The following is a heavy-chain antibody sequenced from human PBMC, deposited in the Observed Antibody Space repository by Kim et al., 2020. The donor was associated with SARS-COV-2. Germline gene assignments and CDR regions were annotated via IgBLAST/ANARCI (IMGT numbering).Heavy chain of an antibody. CDR3: ARDPYDFWSGYFDDY. CDR1: GFTFSSYW. CDR2: IKQDGSEK. D-gene: IGHD3-3*01. Sequence: GGSLRLSCAASGFTFSSYWMSWVRQAPGKGLEWVANIKQDGSEKYYVDSVKGRFTISRDNAKNSLYLQMNSLRAEDTAVYYCARDPYDFWSGYFDDYWGQGTLVTVSS. V-gene: IGHV3-7*03. J-gene: IGHJ4*02.